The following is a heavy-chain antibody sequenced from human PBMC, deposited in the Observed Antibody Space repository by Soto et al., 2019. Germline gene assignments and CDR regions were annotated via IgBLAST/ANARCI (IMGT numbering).Heavy chain of an antibody. D-gene: IGHD3-3*02. Sequence: QLQLQESGPGLVKPSETLSLTCTVSGGSISSSSYYWGWIRQPPGKGLEWIGSIYYSGSTYYNPSLKSRVTISVDTSTNQSTLKLSSVTAADTAVYYCASPKIAFYNWFDPWGQGTLVTVSS. CDR3: ASPKIAFYNWFDP. CDR1: GGSISSSSYY. V-gene: IGHV4-39*01. J-gene: IGHJ5*02. CDR2: IYYSGST.